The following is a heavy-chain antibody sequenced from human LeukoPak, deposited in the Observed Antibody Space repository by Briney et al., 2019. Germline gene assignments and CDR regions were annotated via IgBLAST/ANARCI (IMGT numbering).Heavy chain of an antibody. J-gene: IGHJ4*02. D-gene: IGHD6-19*01. CDR2: IIPIFGTA. Sequence: SVTVSCKASGGTFSSYAISWVRQAPGQGLEWMGGIIPIFGTANYAQKFQGRVTITADESTSTAYMELSSLRSEDTAVYYCARDVISGSPEPLLSYWGQGTLVTVSS. V-gene: IGHV1-69*13. CDR3: ARDVISGSPEPLLSY. CDR1: GGTFSSYA.